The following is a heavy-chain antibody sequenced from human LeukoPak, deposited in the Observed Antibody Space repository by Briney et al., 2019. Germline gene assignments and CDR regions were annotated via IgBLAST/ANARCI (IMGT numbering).Heavy chain of an antibody. J-gene: IGHJ4*02. CDR2: IIPIFGTA. V-gene: IGHV1-69*05. D-gene: IGHD1-14*01. CDR3: AREPYRGQFDY. CDR1: GYTFTSYG. Sequence: SVKVSCKASGYTFTSYGISWVRQAPGQGLEWMGGIIPIFGTANYAQQFQGRVTITTDESTSTAYMELSSLRSEDTAVYYCAREPYRGQFDYWGQGTPVTVSS.